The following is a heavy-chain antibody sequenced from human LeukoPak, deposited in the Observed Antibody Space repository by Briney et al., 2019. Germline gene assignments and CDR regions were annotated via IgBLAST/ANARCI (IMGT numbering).Heavy chain of an antibody. D-gene: IGHD3-9*01. CDR3: ARARSTGYYVADY. CDR2: INWNGGST. V-gene: IGHV3-20*04. J-gene: IGHJ4*02. CDR1: GFTFDDYA. Sequence: GGSLRLSCAASGFTFDDYALHWVRQAPGKGLEWVSGINWNGGSTGYADSVKGRFTISRDNAKNSLYLQMNSLRAEDTALYYCARARSTGYYVADYWGQGTLVTVSS.